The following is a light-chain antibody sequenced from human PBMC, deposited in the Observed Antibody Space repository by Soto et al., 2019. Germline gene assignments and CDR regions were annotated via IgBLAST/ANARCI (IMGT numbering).Light chain of an antibody. Sequence: DIQMTQSPSPLSVSVGDRVNMTCRASQYIGSWVAWYQQQPGEGPKFLINKVSNLESGVPSRISGSGSGTEITVTYSSMQHDHFAKYYCLQVKTFPWTLGKGTKVDIK. CDR3: LQVKTFPWT. J-gene: IGKJ1*01. CDR2: KVS. CDR1: QYIGSW. V-gene: IGKV1-5*03.